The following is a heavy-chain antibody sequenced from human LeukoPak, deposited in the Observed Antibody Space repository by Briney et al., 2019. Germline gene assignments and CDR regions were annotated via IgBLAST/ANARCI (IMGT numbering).Heavy chain of an antibody. CDR2: IYYSGST. J-gene: IGHJ4*02. CDR1: GGSISSYC. D-gene: IGHD6-13*01. CDR3: ARHSNSWYYFDY. V-gene: IGHV4-59*08. Sequence: PSETLSLTCTVSGGSISSYCWSWIRQPPGKGLEWIGYIYYSGSTNYNPSLKSRVTISVDTSKNHFSLNLSSVTAADTAVYYCARHSNSWYYFDYWGQGTLVTVSS.